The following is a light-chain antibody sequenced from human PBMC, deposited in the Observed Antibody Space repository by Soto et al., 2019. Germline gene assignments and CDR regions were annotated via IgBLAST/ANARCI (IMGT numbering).Light chain of an antibody. CDR1: SSNIGSNT. V-gene: IGLV1-44*01. Sequence: QSVLTQPPSASGTPGQRVTISCSGSSSNIGSNTVNWYQQLPGTAPKLLIYSNNQRPSGVPDRFSGSKSGTSASLAISGLQSEDEADYYCSSYTTSDTLVLFGGGTKLTVL. CDR2: SNN. CDR3: SSYTTSDTLVL. J-gene: IGLJ2*01.